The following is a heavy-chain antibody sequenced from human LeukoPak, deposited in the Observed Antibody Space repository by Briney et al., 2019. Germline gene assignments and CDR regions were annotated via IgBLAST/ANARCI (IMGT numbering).Heavy chain of an antibody. V-gene: IGHV4-31*03. J-gene: IGHJ6*02. Sequence: SETLSLTCTVSGGSVSHGVYYWSWIRQHPGKGLEWIGYSGSTYYNPSLKSRVTISVDTSKNQFSLTLSSVTAADTAVYYCARDAGYGMDVWGQGTTVTVSS. CDR3: ARDAGYGMDV. D-gene: IGHD6-13*01. CDR2: SGST. CDR1: GGSVSHGVYY.